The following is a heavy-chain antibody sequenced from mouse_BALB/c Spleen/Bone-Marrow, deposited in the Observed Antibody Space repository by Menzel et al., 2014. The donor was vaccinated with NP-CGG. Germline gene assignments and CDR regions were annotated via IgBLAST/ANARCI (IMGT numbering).Heavy chain of an antibody. Sequence: QVQLKESGAELVRPGASVKLSCKASGYSFTSYWMNWVKQRPGQGLEWIGMIHLSDSESRLNQRFKDKATLTVDKSSSTAYMQLSSPTSEDSAVYYCTRYDLTTRAFAYWGQGTLVTVSA. D-gene: IGHD3-3*01. V-gene: IGHV1-61*01. CDR1: GYSFTSYW. CDR2: IHLSDSES. CDR3: TRYDLTTRAFAY. J-gene: IGHJ3*01.